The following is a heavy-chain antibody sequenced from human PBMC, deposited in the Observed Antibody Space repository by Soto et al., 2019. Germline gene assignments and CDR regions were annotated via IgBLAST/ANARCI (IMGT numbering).Heavy chain of an antibody. CDR1: GFTFSSYG. V-gene: IGHV3-30*18. Sequence: QVQLVESGGGVVQPGRSLRLSCAASGFTFSSYGMHWVRQAPGKGLEWVAVISYDGSNKYYADSVKGRFTISRDNSKNTLYLQMNSLRAEDTAVYYCAKDRAKYYFDYWGQGTLVTVSS. CDR3: AKDRAKYYFDY. J-gene: IGHJ4*02. CDR2: ISYDGSNK.